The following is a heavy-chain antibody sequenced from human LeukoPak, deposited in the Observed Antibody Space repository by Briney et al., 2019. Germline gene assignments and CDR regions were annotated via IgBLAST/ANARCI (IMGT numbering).Heavy chain of an antibody. CDR2: FDPEDGET. Sequence: GASVKVSCKVSGYTLTELSMHWVRQAPGKGLEWMGGFDPEDGETIYAQKFQGRVTKTEDTSTDTAYMELSSLRSEDTVVYYCATLQWERGVPAASARSFDPWGQGTLVTVSS. CDR1: GYTLTELS. J-gene: IGHJ5*02. V-gene: IGHV1-24*01. CDR3: ATLQWERGVPAASARSFDP. D-gene: IGHD2-2*01.